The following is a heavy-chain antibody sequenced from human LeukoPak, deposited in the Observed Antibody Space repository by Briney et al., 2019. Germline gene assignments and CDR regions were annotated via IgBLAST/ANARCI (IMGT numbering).Heavy chain of an antibody. CDR1: GGSISSGGYY. CDR2: IYYSGST. V-gene: IGHV4-31*03. J-gene: IGHJ2*01. Sequence: SETLSLTCSVSGGSISSGGYYWSWIRQHPGKGLEWIEYIYYSGSTYYNPSLKSRVTISVDTSKNQFSLKLSSVTAADTAVYYCARDLDSSTWYFDLWGRGTLVTVSS. D-gene: IGHD6-13*01. CDR3: ARDLDSSTWYFDL.